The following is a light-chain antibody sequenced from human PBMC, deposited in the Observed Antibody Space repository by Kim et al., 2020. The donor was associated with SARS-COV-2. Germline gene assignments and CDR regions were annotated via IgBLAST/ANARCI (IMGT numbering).Light chain of an antibody. CDR1: SSKSGAVYN. J-gene: IGLJ2*01. V-gene: IGLV1-40*01. CDR2: DKN. CDR3: QSYDRLSASVV. Sequence: QRVTTPCTGNSSKSGAVYNVHWYRQTPGAAPKLLIHDKNTRRSGVPDRFSGSKSGTSASLAITGLQAEDEADYYCQSYDRLSASVVFGGGTQLTVL.